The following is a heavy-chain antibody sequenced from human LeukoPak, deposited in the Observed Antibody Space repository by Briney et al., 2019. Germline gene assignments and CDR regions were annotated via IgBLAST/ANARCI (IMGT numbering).Heavy chain of an antibody. Sequence: GGSLRLSCAASGFPFSDYAMTWVRQTPGKGLEWLSVIAGGGNGADYADSVKGRFTISRDNSKNTLYLQMYSLRAEDTALYYCAKLGCTGTICYANYWGQGTLVTVSS. CDR1: GFPFSDYA. V-gene: IGHV3-23*01. CDR3: AKLGCTGTICYANY. J-gene: IGHJ4*02. CDR2: IAGGGNGA. D-gene: IGHD2-2*01.